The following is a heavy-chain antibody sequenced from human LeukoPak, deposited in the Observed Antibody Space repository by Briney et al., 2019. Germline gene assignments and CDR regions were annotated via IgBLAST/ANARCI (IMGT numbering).Heavy chain of an antibody. Sequence: SETLSLTCTVSGNSISSGDNYWSWIRQPAGKGLEWIGRIYTSGSTNYNPSLKSRVTISGDTSKNQFSLKLSSVTAADTAVYYCARLSNYYDSSGYSPLDYWGQGTLVTVSS. J-gene: IGHJ4*02. D-gene: IGHD3-22*01. CDR1: GNSISSGDNY. CDR2: IYTSGST. V-gene: IGHV4-61*02. CDR3: ARLSNYYDSSGYSPLDY.